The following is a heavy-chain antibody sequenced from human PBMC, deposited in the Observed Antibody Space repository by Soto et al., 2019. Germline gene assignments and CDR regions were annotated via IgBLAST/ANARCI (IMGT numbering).Heavy chain of an antibody. CDR2: INPATGAA. CDR3: ARGGGVGVAGSAAFDM. Sequence: QLHLVQSGAVVKKPGASVTVSCSASGYPVTAYYMHWVRQAPGRGLEGMGGINPATGAAKYTQTFQGRVTMTRAQAKSTVFMELSRPTSEDPAVFYCARGGGVGVAGSAAFDMWGQGTLVTVSS. CDR1: GYPVTAYY. D-gene: IGHD3-3*01. J-gene: IGHJ3*02. V-gene: IGHV1-2*02.